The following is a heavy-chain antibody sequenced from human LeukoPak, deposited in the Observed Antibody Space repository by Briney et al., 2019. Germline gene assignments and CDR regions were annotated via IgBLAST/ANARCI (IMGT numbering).Heavy chain of an antibody. CDR1: GGSISSYY. Sequence: SETLSLTCTVSGGSISSYYWSWIRQPPGKGLEWIGYSYYSGSTNYNPSLKSRVTISVDTSKNQFSLKLSSVTAADTAVYYCARLSSSSRFWYFDLWGRGTLVNVSP. J-gene: IGHJ2*01. V-gene: IGHV4-59*08. D-gene: IGHD6-6*01. CDR2: SYYSGST. CDR3: ARLSSSSRFWYFDL.